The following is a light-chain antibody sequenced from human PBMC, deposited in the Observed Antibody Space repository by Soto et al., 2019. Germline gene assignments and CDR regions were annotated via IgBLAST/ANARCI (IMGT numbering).Light chain of an antibody. CDR2: EVT. Sequence: QSVLTQPASVSASPGQSISISCTGTNNDISSYDYVSWYQHYPGKAPKLIIYEVTNRPSGVPYRFSGSKTGNTASLTISGLQAEDEADYYCSSFTTSSTWLFGGGTKLTVL. V-gene: IGLV2-14*01. CDR1: NNDISSYDY. J-gene: IGLJ3*02. CDR3: SSFTTSSTWL.